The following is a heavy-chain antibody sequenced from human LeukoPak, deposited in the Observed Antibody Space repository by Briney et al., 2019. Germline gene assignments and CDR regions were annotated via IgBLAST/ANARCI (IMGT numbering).Heavy chain of an antibody. CDR3: AKLGSLDYYDSSGYYSPLPYFDY. Sequence: GGSLRLSCAASGFTFSSYAMSWVRQAPGKGLEWVAVISYDGSNKYYADSVKGRFTISRDNSKNTLYLQMNSLRAEDTAVYYCAKLGSLDYYDSSGYYSPLPYFDYWGQGTLVTVSS. J-gene: IGHJ4*02. CDR2: ISYDGSNK. D-gene: IGHD3-22*01. CDR1: GFTFSSYA. V-gene: IGHV3-30*18.